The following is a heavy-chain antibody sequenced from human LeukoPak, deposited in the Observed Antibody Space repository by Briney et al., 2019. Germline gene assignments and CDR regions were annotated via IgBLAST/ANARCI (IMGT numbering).Heavy chain of an antibody. CDR2: ISYDGSNK. J-gene: IGHJ4*02. CDR3: AKASRRHCGSTVCYTLDY. CDR1: GFTFSSYG. V-gene: IGHV3-30*18. Sequence: GGSLRLSCAASGFTFSSYGMHWVRQAPGKGLEWVAVISYDGSNKYYADSVKGRFTISRDNTKNTLYLQMNSLRADDTAVYYCAKASRRHCGSTVCYTLDYWGQGTLVTVSS. D-gene: IGHD2-2*02.